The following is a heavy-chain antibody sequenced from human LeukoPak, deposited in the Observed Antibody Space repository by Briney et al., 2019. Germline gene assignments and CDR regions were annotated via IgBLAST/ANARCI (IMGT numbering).Heavy chain of an antibody. Sequence: GGSLRLSCTTSGFTFGDYALSWFRQAPGKGLEWVGFIRNKAYGGTTEYAASVKGRFSISRDDSKSIAYLHMNSLKTEDTAVYYCTRAGVRYFDWLLDYFQYWGQGTLVTVPS. D-gene: IGHD3-9*01. CDR1: GFTFGDYA. CDR2: IRNKAYGGTT. V-gene: IGHV3-49*03. CDR3: TRAGVRYFDWLLDYFQY. J-gene: IGHJ4*02.